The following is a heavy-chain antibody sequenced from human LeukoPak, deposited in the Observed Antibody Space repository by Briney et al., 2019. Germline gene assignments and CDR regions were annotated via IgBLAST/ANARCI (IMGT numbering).Heavy chain of an antibody. Sequence: SETLSLTCTVSGGSISSYYWNWIRQPPGKGLEWIGYIYYSGSTNYNPSLKSRVTISVDTSKNQFSLKLSSVTAADTAVYYCARGSGLNYYDSSGYYYFDYWGQGTLVTVSS. CDR3: ARGSGLNYYDSSGYYYFDY. V-gene: IGHV4-59*01. J-gene: IGHJ4*02. CDR1: GGSISSYY. D-gene: IGHD3-22*01. CDR2: IYYSGST.